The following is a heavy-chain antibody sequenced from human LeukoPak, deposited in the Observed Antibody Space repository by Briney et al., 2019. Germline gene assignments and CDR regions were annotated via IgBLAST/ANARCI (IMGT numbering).Heavy chain of an antibody. V-gene: IGHV4-34*01. CDR1: GDSFKNYY. Sequence: SETLSLTCAVYGDSFKNYYWTWIRQSPEKGLEWIGEINHGGLTSYNPSLESRLTLLVDTSKNQFSLKLSSVTAADTAVYYCARDRTTWGRMGYWGQGTLVTVSS. CDR3: ARDRTTWGRMGY. D-gene: IGHD1-14*01. CDR2: INHGGLT. J-gene: IGHJ4*02.